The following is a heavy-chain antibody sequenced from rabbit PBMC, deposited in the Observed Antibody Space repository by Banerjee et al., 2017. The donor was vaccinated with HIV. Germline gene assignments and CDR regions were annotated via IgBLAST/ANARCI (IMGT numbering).Heavy chain of an antibody. V-gene: IGHV1S45*01. CDR1: GFSFSSSYW. CDR2: IYTGSGST. D-gene: IGHD1-1*01. Sequence: QEQLEESGGDLVQPEGSLTLTCTVSGFSFSSSYWICWVRQAPGKGLEWIGCIYTGSGSTYYANWVNGRFTITSHNAQNTLYLQLNSLTAADTATYFCVRFASSSGYLAYYFNLWGPGTLVTVS. CDR3: VRFASSSGYLAYYFNL. J-gene: IGHJ4*01.